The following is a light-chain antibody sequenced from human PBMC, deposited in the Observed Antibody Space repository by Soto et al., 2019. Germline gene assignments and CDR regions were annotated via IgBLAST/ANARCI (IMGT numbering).Light chain of an antibody. CDR1: SSDVGSYNL. CDR3: CSYAGSSTYV. V-gene: IGLV2-23*01. Sequence: LTQPASVAGSPGQSITISCTGTSSDVGSYNLVSWYQRHPGKAPKLMIYEGSKRPSGVSDRFSGSKSGNTASLTISGLQAEDEADYYCCSYAGSSTYVFGTGTKVTVL. J-gene: IGLJ1*01. CDR2: EGS.